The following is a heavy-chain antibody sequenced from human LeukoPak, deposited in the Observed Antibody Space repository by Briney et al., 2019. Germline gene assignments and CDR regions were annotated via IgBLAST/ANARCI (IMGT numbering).Heavy chain of an antibody. J-gene: IGHJ3*02. Sequence: PGGSLRLSCAASGFTFDDYAMTWVRQAPGKGLEWVALIRYDGSNEYYADSVKGRFTISRDNSKNTLYLQMNSLRADDTAVYYCAKDAGRRAFDIWGQGTMVTVSS. CDR3: AKDAGRRAFDI. CDR2: IRYDGSNE. CDR1: GFTFDDYA. V-gene: IGHV3-30*02.